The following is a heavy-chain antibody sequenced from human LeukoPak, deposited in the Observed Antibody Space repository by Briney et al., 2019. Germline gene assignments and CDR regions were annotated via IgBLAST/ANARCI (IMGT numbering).Heavy chain of an antibody. D-gene: IGHD5-18*01. J-gene: IGHJ5*02. CDR3: ARRDSYGSINWFDP. V-gene: IGHV5-51*01. CDR1: GCSFTSYW. CDR2: IYPGDSDT. Sequence: GESLKISCKGSGCSFTSYWIGWVRQMPGKGLEWMGIIYPGDSDTRYSPSFQGQVTISADKSISTAYLQWSSLKASDTPIYYCARRDSYGSINWFDPWGQGTLVTVSS.